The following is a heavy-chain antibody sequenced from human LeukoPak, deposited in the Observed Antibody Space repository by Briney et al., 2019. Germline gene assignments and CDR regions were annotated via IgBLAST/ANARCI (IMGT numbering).Heavy chain of an antibody. CDR3: ATLYGDSQLSRRPIRPYGMDV. CDR2: INPNSGGT. J-gene: IGHJ6*02. V-gene: IGHV1-2*02. D-gene: IGHD4-17*01. Sequence: ASVKVSCKASGYTFTGYYMHWVRQAPGQGLEWMGWINPNSGGTNYAHKFQGRVTMTRDTSISTAYMELSRLRSDDTAVYYCATLYGDSQLSRRPIRPYGMDVWGQGTTVTVSS. CDR1: GYTFTGYY.